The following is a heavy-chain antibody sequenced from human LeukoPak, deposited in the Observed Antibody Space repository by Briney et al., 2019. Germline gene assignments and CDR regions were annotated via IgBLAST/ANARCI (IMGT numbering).Heavy chain of an antibody. V-gene: IGHV3-64*02. Sequence: PGGSLRLSWAASGFTFTNHPMHWVRQASGKRLQYVSAISPSGDRTWYTDSVKGRFTISRDNSKNTMYLQMGSLRPEDMGVYYCARAFRPASDPHDFYDFWGRGTTVTVSS. CDR3: ARAFRPASDPHDFYDF. CDR2: ISPSGDRT. J-gene: IGHJ3*01. D-gene: IGHD3-3*01. CDR1: GFTFTNHP.